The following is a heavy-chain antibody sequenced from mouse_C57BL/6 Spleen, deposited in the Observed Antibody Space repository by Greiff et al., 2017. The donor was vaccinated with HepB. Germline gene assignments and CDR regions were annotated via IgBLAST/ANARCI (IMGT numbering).Heavy chain of an antibody. CDR1: GYTFTDYE. J-gene: IGHJ2*01. CDR3: TRRDYGSSYRDYFDY. D-gene: IGHD1-1*01. CDR2: IDPETGGT. V-gene: IGHV1-15*01. Sequence: VQLQQSGAELVRPGASVTLSCKASGYTFTDYEMHWVKQTPVHGLEWIGAIDPETGGTAYNQKFKGKAILTADKSSSTAYMELRSLTSEDSAVYYCTRRDYGSSYRDYFDYWGQGTTLTVSS.